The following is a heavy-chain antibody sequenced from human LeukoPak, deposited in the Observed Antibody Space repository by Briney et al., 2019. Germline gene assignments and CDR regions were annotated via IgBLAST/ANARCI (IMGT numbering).Heavy chain of an antibody. CDR1: GFTFSSYS. CDR3: ARDRAKCYY. J-gene: IGHJ4*02. CDR2: IKQDGSEK. Sequence: GGSLRLSCAASGFTFSSYSMSWVRQAPGKGLEWVANIKQDGSEKYYVDSVKGRFTISRDNAKNSLYLQMNSLRAEDTAVYYCARDRAKCYYWGQGTLVTVSS. D-gene: IGHD3-10*01. V-gene: IGHV3-7*01.